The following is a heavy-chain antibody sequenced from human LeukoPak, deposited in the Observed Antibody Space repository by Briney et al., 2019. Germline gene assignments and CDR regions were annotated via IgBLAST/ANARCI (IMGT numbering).Heavy chain of an antibody. Sequence: SETLSLTCIVSGDSISRRSYYWDWIRQPPGKGLEWIGSFYYSGSTYYNPSLKSRVTISVDTSNNQFSLKLSSVTAADTAVYYCARVEGGIGALNWFDPWGQGTLVTVSS. V-gene: IGHV4-39*07. J-gene: IGHJ5*02. CDR3: ARVEGGIGALNWFDP. D-gene: IGHD1-26*01. CDR1: GDSISRRSYY. CDR2: FYYSGST.